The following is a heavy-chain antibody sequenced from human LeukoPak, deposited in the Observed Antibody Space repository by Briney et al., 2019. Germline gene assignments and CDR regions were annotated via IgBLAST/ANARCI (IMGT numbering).Heavy chain of an antibody. CDR1: GFTFSSYS. J-gene: IGHJ4*02. CDR3: ARDVDYYGSGSYD. V-gene: IGHV3-21*01. CDR2: ISSSSSYI. D-gene: IGHD3-10*01. Sequence: GGSLRLSCAASGFTFSSYSMNWVRQAPGKGLEWVSSISSSSSYIYYADSVKGRFTISRDNAKNSLYLQMNSLRAEDTAVYYCARDVDYYGSGSYDWGQGTLVTVSS.